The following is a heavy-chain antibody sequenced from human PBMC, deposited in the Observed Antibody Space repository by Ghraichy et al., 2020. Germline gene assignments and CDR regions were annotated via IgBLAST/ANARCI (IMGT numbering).Heavy chain of an antibody. CDR1: GYTFTGYY. CDR3: ARDRSVYYYDSSGYYSDY. Sequence: ASVKVSCKASGYTFTGYYMHWVRQAPGQGLEWMGWINPNSGGTNYAQKFQGRVTMTRDTSISTAYMELSRLRSDDTAVYYCARDRSVYYYDSSGYYSDYWGQGTLVTVSS. D-gene: IGHD3-22*01. J-gene: IGHJ4*02. V-gene: IGHV1-2*02. CDR2: INPNSGGT.